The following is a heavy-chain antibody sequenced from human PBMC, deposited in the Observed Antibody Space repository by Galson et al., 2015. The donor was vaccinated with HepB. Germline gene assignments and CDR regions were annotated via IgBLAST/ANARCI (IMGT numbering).Heavy chain of an antibody. D-gene: IGHD2-15*01. CDR3: ARDAKPWTKVAAAKGWAQYYSMDV. CDR2: IIPILGLT. CDR1: GGTFSSYA. V-gene: IGHV1-69*04. Sequence: SVKVSCKASGGTFSSYAISWVRQAPGQGLEWMGRIIPILGLTNYAQKFQGRVTITADKSTSTAYMELSSLRSDDAAVYYCARDAKPWTKVAAAKGWAQYYSMDVWGKGTTVTVSS. J-gene: IGHJ6*03.